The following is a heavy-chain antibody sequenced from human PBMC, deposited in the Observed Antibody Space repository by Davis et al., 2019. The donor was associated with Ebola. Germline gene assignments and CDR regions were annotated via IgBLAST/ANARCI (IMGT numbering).Heavy chain of an antibody. CDR2: IYYSGST. J-gene: IGHJ6*02. CDR1: GGSISSHY. V-gene: IGHV4-59*11. Sequence: SETLSLTCTVSGGSISSHYWSWFRQPAGKGLEWIGYIYYSGSTNYNPSLKSRVTISVDTPKNQFSLNLTSVTAADTAVYYCAGHPYYDYGMDVWGQGTTVTVSS. CDR3: AGHPYYDYGMDV.